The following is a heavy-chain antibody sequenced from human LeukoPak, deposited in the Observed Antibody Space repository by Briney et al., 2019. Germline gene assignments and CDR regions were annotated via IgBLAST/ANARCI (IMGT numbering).Heavy chain of an antibody. CDR3: AKAWEMRTIGAFDV. V-gene: IGHV1-69*05. D-gene: IGHD1-26*01. CDR1: GGIFRNYA. CDR2: VIPVFGTT. Sequence: ASVKVSXKASGGIFRNYAISWVRLAPGQGLEWMGRVIPVFGTTNYAQKFQGRVKITTDESASTVYMELSSLRSEDTAMYYCAKAWEMRTIGAFDVWGQGTMVIVSS. J-gene: IGHJ3*01.